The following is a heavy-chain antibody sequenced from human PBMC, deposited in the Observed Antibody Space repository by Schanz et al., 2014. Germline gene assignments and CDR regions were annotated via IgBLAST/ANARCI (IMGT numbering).Heavy chain of an antibody. CDR1: GASISSGGYY. V-gene: IGHV4-31*03. CDR2: ISYSGST. J-gene: IGHJ6*02. D-gene: IGHD3-16*01. Sequence: QVQLQESGPGLVKPSQTLSLTCTVSGASISSGGYYWDWIRLLPGKGLEWIGYISYSGSTSFNPSLKSRLTRSVDTSKNQCSLRLSSVTAADTAVYYCARHGGIPYYPMDVWGQGTTVTVSS. CDR3: ARHGGIPYYPMDV.